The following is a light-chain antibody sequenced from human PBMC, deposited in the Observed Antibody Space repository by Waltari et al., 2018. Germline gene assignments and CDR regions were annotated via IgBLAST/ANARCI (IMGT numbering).Light chain of an antibody. V-gene: IGKV3-15*01. CDR2: GAS. Sequence: EIVMTQSPAALSVSPGERATLSCRASQSVTSKLAWYQQKPGQAPRLLIYGASTRAAGIPVRFSGSGSGTDFTLTISSLQSEDFAVYYCQQYNDWPPWT. CDR1: QSVTSK. CDR3: QQYNDWPPWT. J-gene: IGKJ1*01.